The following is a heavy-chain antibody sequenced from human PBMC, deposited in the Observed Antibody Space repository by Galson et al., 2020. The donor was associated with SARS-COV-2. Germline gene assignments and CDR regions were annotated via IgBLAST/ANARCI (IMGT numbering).Heavy chain of an antibody. D-gene: IGHD2-15*01. Sequence: GGSLRLSCAASGVTFSSYAMSWVRQTPGKGLEWVSAISGSGVTTNYADSVKGRFTISRDNSKNTLYLHMNSLRAEDTAEYYCARRYCGGGSCYNFDYWGQGTLVTVSS. CDR2: ISGSGVTT. CDR3: ARRYCGGGSCYNFDY. V-gene: IGHV3-23*01. CDR1: GVTFSSYA. J-gene: IGHJ4*02.